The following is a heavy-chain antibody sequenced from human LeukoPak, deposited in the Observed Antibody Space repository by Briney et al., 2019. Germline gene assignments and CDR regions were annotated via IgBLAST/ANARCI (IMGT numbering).Heavy chain of an antibody. Sequence: PSETLSLTCTVSGVSISSSNSYWGWIRQPPGKGLEWIGSIYYSGSTYYNPSLKSRVTISVDTSKNQFSLKLSSVTAADTAVYYCARDRPIAARPYYMDVWGKGTTVTVSS. D-gene: IGHD6-6*01. CDR1: GVSISSSNSY. J-gene: IGHJ6*03. CDR3: ARDRPIAARPYYMDV. CDR2: IYYSGST. V-gene: IGHV4-39*07.